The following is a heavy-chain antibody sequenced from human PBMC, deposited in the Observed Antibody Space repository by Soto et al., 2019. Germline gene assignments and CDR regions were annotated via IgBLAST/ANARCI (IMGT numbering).Heavy chain of an antibody. V-gene: IGHV4-59*01. Sequence: SETLSLTCTVSVGSISSYHWSWIQQPPGKGLEWIGYIYYSGSTNYNPSLKRPVTISLDTSTSTAYLELRRLRSHDTAVYFCAGDRRLESPISVYGGQGTRVTVSS. CDR3: AGDRRLESPISVY. D-gene: IGHD2-2*02. CDR1: VGSISSYH. CDR2: IYYSGST. J-gene: IGHJ4*02.